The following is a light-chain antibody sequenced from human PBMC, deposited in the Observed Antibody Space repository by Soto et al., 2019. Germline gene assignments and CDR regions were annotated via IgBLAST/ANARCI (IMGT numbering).Light chain of an antibody. Sequence: QSVLTQPPSASGTPGQTVTISCSGSSSNIGSNYVYWYQQVPGTAPKLLIYNNNIRPSGVPDRFSGSKSGTSASLAITGLQAEDEADYYCQTYDYSLSGSNVFGTGTKVTVL. V-gene: IGLV1-47*02. J-gene: IGLJ1*01. CDR3: QTYDYSLSGSNV. CDR2: NNN. CDR1: SSNIGSNY.